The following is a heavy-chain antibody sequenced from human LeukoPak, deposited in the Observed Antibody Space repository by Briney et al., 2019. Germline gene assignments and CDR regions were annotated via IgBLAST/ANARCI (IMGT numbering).Heavy chain of an antibody. CDR3: AADFYDST. V-gene: IGHV3-15*07. CDR1: GFTFSNAW. J-gene: IGHJ5*02. D-gene: IGHD3-22*01. Sequence: GGSLRLSCATSGFTFSNAWMNWVRQAPGKGLEWVGRIRSNSDGGTIDYAAPVKGRFTLSRDDSKTTLYLQMNSLQTEDTAVYYCAADFYDSTWGQGTLVTVSS. CDR2: IRSNSDGGTI.